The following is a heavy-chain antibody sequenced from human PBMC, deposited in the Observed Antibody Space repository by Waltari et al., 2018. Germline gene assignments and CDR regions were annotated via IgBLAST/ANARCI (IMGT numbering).Heavy chain of an antibody. CDR1: GFTFDDYA. Sequence: EVQLVESGGGLVQPGRSLSLSCAASGFTFDDYAMHWVRQAPGTGLEWVSGISWNSGSIGYADSVKGRFTISRDNAKNSLYLQMNSLRAEDTALYYCAKGSVRGKFIAAAAYDYWGQGTLVTVSS. V-gene: IGHV3-9*01. CDR3: AKGSVRGKFIAAAAYDY. CDR2: ISWNSGSI. D-gene: IGHD6-13*01. J-gene: IGHJ4*02.